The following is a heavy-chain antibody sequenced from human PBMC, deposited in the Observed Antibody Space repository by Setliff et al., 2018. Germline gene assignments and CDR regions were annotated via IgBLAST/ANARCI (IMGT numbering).Heavy chain of an antibody. D-gene: IGHD2-21*02. J-gene: IGHJ4*02. CDR3: ARMQGVHCGGDCPFDH. V-gene: IGHV3-21*01. CDR1: GFTFSTYT. Sequence: PGGSLRLSCAASGFTFSTYTMNWVRQAPGKGLEWVSSISSSSGYIYYADSVKGRFTISRDNARNSLYLQMNSLRVDDTAIYYCARMQGVHCGGDCPFDHWGQGTLVTVSS. CDR2: ISSSSGYI.